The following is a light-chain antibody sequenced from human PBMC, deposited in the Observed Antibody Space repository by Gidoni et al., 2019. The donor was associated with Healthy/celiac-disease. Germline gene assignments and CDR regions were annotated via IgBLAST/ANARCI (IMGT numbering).Light chain of an antibody. V-gene: IGKV1-39*01. CDR3: QHSYSTPR. Sequence: DIQMTQSPSSLSAAAGDRSTITCRTSQSISSYLNWYQQKPGKAPKLLIYAASSLQSGVPSRFSGSGSGTVFTLTISRLQPEDFATYYCQHSYSTPRFGGGTKVEIK. CDR1: QSISSY. J-gene: IGKJ4*01. CDR2: AAS.